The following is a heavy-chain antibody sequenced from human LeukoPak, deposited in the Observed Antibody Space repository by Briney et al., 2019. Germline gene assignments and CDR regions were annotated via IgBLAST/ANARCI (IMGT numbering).Heavy chain of an antibody. V-gene: IGHV3-48*01. Sequence: GGSLRLSCAASGFTLSSYSMNWVRQAPGKGLEWVSYISSSSSTIYYADSVKGRFTVSRDNAKNSLYLQMNSLRAEDTAVYYCARAAMAAAGPAWGQGTLVTVSS. D-gene: IGHD6-13*01. J-gene: IGHJ5*02. CDR2: ISSSSSTI. CDR3: ARAAMAAAGPA. CDR1: GFTLSSYS.